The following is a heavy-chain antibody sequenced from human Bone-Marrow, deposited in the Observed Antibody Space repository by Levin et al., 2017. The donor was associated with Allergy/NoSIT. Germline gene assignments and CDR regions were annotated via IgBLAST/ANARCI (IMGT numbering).Heavy chain of an antibody. Sequence: SETLSLTCVVSGGSISGYYWSWIRQPPGKGLEWIGYVYYSGSTNYNPSLKSRVTISVDTSKSQFSLKLSSVTAADTAVYYCARTPYSSSWYGFGAFDIWGQGTMVTVSS. J-gene: IGHJ3*02. CDR2: VYYSGST. D-gene: IGHD6-13*01. V-gene: IGHV4-59*01. CDR3: ARTPYSSSWYGFGAFDI. CDR1: GGSISGYY.